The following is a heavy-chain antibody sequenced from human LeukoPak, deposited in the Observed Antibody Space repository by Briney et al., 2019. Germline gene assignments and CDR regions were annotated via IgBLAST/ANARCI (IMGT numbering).Heavy chain of an antibody. CDR3: AKELAITMIVVVIRRPDAFDI. CDR2: IRYDGSNK. D-gene: IGHD3-22*01. J-gene: IGHJ3*02. V-gene: IGHV3-30*02. Sequence: GGSLRLSCAASGFIFNSYGMHWVRQAPGKGLEWVAFIRYDGSNKYYADSVKGRFTISRDNSKNTLYLQMNSLRAEDTAVYYCAKELAITMIVVVIRRPDAFDIWGQGTMVTVSS. CDR1: GFIFNSYG.